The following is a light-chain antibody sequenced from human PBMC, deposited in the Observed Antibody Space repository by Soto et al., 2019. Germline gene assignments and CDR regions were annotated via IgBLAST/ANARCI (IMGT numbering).Light chain of an antibody. J-gene: IGKJ5*01. CDR3: QQYNNWLIT. CDR2: GAS. V-gene: IGKV3-15*01. Sequence: EIVMTQSPATLSVSPGERATLSCRASQSVSGNLAWYQQKPGQAPRLLIYGASTRATGIPARFSGSGSGTEDTLTISSLQSEDFAVYYCQQYNNWLITCGQGTRLEIK. CDR1: QSVSGN.